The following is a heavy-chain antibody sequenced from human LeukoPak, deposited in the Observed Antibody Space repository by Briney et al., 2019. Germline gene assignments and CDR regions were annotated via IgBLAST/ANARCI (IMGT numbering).Heavy chain of an antibody. D-gene: IGHD3-3*01. V-gene: IGHV4-30-4*08. CDR3: SRGDLKLRCLEWSINWFDP. CDR1: GGSLSSGDYY. Sequence: PSQTLSLTCTVSGGSLSSGDYYWSWIRQPPGTGLEWIGYIYYSGSTYYNPSLKSRVTISVDTSKNQFSLKLSSVTAADTAVYYCSRGDLKLRCLEWSINWFDPWGQGTLVTVSS. CDR2: IYYSGST. J-gene: IGHJ5*02.